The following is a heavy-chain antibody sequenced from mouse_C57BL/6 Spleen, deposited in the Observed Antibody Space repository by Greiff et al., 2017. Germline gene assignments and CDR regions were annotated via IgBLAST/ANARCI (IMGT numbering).Heavy chain of an antibody. CDR1: GYTFTSYW. CDR3: ARGHEAGRGGSMDY. J-gene: IGHJ4*01. Sequence: QVQLQQPGAELVMPGASVKLSCKASGYTFTSYWMHWVQQRPGQGLEWIGEIDPSDSYTNYNQKFKGKSTLTVDKSSSTANMQLSSLTSEDAAVYYCARGHEAGRGGSMDYWGQGTSVTVSS. V-gene: IGHV1-69*01. CDR2: IDPSDSYT.